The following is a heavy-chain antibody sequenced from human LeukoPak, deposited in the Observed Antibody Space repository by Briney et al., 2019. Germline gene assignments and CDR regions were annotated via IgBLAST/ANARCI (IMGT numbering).Heavy chain of an antibody. Sequence: GASVKVSCKASGYTFTGYYMHWVRQAPGQGLEWMGWINPNSGGTNYAQKFQGRVTMTRDTSISTAYMELSRLRSDDTAVYYCARDPNYYGSGSYYEGEGNLRTSDYWGQGTLVTVSS. V-gene: IGHV1-2*02. CDR3: ARDPNYYGSGSYYEGEGNLRTSDY. CDR1: GYTFTGYY. D-gene: IGHD3-10*01. CDR2: INPNSGGT. J-gene: IGHJ4*02.